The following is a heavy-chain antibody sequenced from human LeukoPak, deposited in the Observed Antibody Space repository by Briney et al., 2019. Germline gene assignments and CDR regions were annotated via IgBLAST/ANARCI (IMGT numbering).Heavy chain of an antibody. CDR3: ARDGSGFYHYYYMDV. V-gene: IGHV3-21*06. CDR2: ISVVSTYK. CDR1: GFTFTDYS. J-gene: IGHJ6*03. D-gene: IGHD6-25*01. Sequence: GGSLRLSCAASGFTFTDYSINWVRQAPGKGLEWVSSISVVSTYKNYADSVKGRFTISRDNAKNLLFLQMSSLRAEDTAVCYCARDGSGFYHYYYMDVWGKGTTVTVSS.